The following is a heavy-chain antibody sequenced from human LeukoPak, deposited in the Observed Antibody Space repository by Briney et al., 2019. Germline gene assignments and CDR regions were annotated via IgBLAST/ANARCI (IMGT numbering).Heavy chain of an antibody. CDR3: ARDLKVPGVGWFDP. V-gene: IGHV3-21*01. Sequence: GGSLRLSCAASGFTFSSYSMNWVRQAPGKGLEWVSSISSSSSYIYYADSVKGRFTISRDNAKNSLYLQMNSLRAEDTAVYYCARDLKVPGVGWFDPWGQGTLVTVSS. CDR2: ISSSSSYI. CDR1: GFTFSSYS. J-gene: IGHJ5*02. D-gene: IGHD1-26*01.